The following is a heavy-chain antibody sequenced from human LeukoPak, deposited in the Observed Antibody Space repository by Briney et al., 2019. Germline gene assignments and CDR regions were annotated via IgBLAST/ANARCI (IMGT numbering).Heavy chain of an antibody. CDR1: GYTFTSYG. J-gene: IGHJ4*02. CDR2: ISAYNGNT. CDR3: ARDLGMVRGVMGQ. Sequence: ASVKVSCKASGYTFTSYGISWVRQAPGQGLEWMGWISAYNGNTNYAQKLQGKVTVTTDTSTSTSYMELRSLRADDTAGYYCARDLGMVRGVMGQWGQGTLVTVSS. D-gene: IGHD3-10*01. V-gene: IGHV1-18*01.